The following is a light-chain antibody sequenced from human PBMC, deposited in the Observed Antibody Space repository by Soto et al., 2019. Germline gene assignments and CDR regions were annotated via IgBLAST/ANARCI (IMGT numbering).Light chain of an antibody. CDR1: SSNVGNNF. Sequence: QSVLTQPSSMSAAPGQKVTISCSGSSSNVGNNFVSWYQQVPGTTPKLLIFDNNQRPSGIPDRFFGSKSGSSATLGITGPQTGDEAVYYCATWDSKLNAVVFGGGTKLTVL. V-gene: IGLV1-51*01. CDR3: ATWDSKLNAVV. CDR2: DNN. J-gene: IGLJ2*01.